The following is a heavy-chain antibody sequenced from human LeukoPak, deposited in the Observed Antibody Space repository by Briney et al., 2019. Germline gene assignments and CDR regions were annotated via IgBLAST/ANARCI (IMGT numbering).Heavy chain of an antibody. CDR2: ISSNSATT. J-gene: IGHJ4*02. CDR3: ARGGDYGDYGDYFDY. CDR1: GFSFSTNS. D-gene: IGHD4-17*01. V-gene: IGHV3-48*01. Sequence: GGSLRLSCAASGFSFSTNSMNWVRQVPGKGLEWISYISSNSATTYYADSVKGRFTISRDNAKNSLYLHMNSLRADDTAVYYCARGGDYGDYGDYFDYWGQGTLVTVSS.